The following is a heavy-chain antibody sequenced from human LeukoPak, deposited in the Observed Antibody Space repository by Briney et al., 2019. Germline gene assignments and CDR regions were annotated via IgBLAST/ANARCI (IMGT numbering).Heavy chain of an antibody. V-gene: IGHV2-5*01. Sequence: GSGPTLVKPTQTLTLTCTFSGFSLSTSGVGVGWIRQPPGKALEWLALIYWNDDKRYSPSLKSRLTLTKDTSKNQVVLTMTNMDPVDTATYYCAHIKRGGVDIVATVDYWGQGTLVTVSS. D-gene: IGHD5-12*01. CDR1: GFSLSTSGVG. CDR3: AHIKRGGVDIVATVDY. J-gene: IGHJ4*02. CDR2: IYWNDDK.